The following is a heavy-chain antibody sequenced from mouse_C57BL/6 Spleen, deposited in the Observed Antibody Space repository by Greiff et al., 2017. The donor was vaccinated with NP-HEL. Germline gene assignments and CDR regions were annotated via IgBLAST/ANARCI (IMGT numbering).Heavy chain of an antibody. CDR2: IDPETGGT. J-gene: IGHJ1*03. CDR1: GYTFTDYE. D-gene: IGHD2-3*01. Sequence: QVQLKQSGAELVRPGASVTLSCKASGYTFTDYEMHWVKQTPVHGLEWIGAIDPETGGTAYNQKFKGKAILTADKSSSTAYMELRSLTSEDSAVYYCTRHDGYSYWYFDVWGTGTTVTVSS. V-gene: IGHV1-15*01. CDR3: TRHDGYSYWYFDV.